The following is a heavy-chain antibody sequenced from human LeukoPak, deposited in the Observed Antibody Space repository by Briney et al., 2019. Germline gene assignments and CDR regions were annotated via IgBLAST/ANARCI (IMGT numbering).Heavy chain of an antibody. CDR2: IYPGDSDT. CDR3: ARYSGSRPYYFDC. Sequence: PRGSPQISCQGSGSNFTSYWIGWVRQLPGKGLEWMGIIYPGDSDTRYSPSFQGQATISADKSISSAYRQWSSLKASDTAMYYCARYSGSRPYYFDCWGQGTLVTVSS. J-gene: IGHJ4*02. D-gene: IGHD1-26*01. CDR1: GSNFTSYW. V-gene: IGHV5-51*01.